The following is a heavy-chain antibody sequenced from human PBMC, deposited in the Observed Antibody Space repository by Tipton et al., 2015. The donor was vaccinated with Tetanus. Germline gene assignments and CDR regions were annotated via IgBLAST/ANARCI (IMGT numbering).Heavy chain of an antibody. D-gene: IGHD6-19*01. J-gene: IGHJ5*02. V-gene: IGHV1-46*01. Sequence: QVQLVQSGAEVKKPGASVKVSCKASGYTFTSYYMHWVRQAPGQGLEWMGIINPSGGSTSYAQKFQGRVTMTRDTSTSTVYMELSRLRSEDTAVYYWARVFIAVAGHNWFVPWGQGTLVTVSS. CDR1: GYTFTSYY. CDR2: INPSGGST. CDR3: ARVFIAVAGHNWFVP.